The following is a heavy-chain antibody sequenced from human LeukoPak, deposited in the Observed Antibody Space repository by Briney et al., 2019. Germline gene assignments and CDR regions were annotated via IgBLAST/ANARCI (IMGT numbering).Heavy chain of an antibody. V-gene: IGHV4-59*01. CDR3: AREGAFDT. J-gene: IGHJ3*02. Sequence: SETLSLTCTVAGGSISSYYWSWIRQPPGKGLEWIGYIYYSGPTNYNPSLKSRVTISIDTSKNQFTLKLSSVTAADTAVYYCAREGAFDTWGQGTMVTVSS. CDR2: IYYSGPT. CDR1: GGSISSYY.